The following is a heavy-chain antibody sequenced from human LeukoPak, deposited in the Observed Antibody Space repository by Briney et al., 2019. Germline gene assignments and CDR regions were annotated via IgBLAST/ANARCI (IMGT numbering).Heavy chain of an antibody. J-gene: IGHJ4*02. V-gene: IGHV1-18*01. D-gene: IGHD2-15*01. Sequence: ASVKVSCKASGYTFTSYGINWVRQAPGQGLEWMGWISVYNGNTNYVQKLQGRVTMTTDTSTSTAYMELRSLRSDDTAVYYCARGSLGYCSGGSCSHPYYFDYWGQGTLVTVSS. CDR1: GYTFTSYG. CDR3: ARGSLGYCSGGSCSHPYYFDY. CDR2: ISVYNGNT.